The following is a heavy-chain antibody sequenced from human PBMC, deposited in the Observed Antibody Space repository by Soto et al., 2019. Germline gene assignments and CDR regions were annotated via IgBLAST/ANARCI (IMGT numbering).Heavy chain of an antibody. CDR2: ISGSGGST. CDR3: AKPTRFLRFRTQNNWNDVDQGRSADY. Sequence: GGSLRLSCAASGFTFSSYAMSWVRQAPGKGLEWVSAISGSGGSTYYADSVKGRFTISRDNSKNTLYLQMNSLRAEDTAVYYCAKPTRFLRFRTQNNWNDVDQGRSADYWGQGTLVTVSS. D-gene: IGHD1-1*01. J-gene: IGHJ4*02. V-gene: IGHV3-23*01. CDR1: GFTFSSYA.